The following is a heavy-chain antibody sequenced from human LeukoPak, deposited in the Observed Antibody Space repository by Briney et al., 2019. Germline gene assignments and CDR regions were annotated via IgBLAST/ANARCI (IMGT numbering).Heavy chain of an antibody. Sequence: SETLSLTCTVSGGSISSDKYYWGWIRQAPGKGLEWIGSIYSSGSAYYNPSLKSRVTISVDTSKNQLSLRLSSVTAADTAVYYCQSRYLEWLLEYWGQGTLVTVSS. V-gene: IGHV4-39*01. CDR3: QSRYLEWLLEY. CDR1: GGSISSDKYY. D-gene: IGHD3-3*01. CDR2: IYSSGSA. J-gene: IGHJ4*02.